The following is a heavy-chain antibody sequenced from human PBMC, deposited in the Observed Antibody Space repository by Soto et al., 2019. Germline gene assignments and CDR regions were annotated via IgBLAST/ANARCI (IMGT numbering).Heavy chain of an antibody. CDR1: GFAFNNYG. D-gene: IGHD2-2*01. J-gene: IGHJ4*02. CDR3: ASEDSIIIPAVSGF. V-gene: IGHV3-21*01. Sequence: GSLRLSCTVSGFAFNNYGINWVRQAPGKGLEWVSSISKSDYTYYSDSVKGRFTISRDNAKNSVSLQMNTLRVEDTAVYFCASEDSIIIPAVSGFRGQGTLVTVSS. CDR2: ISKSDYT.